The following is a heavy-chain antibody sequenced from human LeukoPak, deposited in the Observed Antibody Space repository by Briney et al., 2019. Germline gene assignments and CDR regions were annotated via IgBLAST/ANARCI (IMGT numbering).Heavy chain of an antibody. CDR3: ARRDTVTNWFDP. J-gene: IGHJ5*02. V-gene: IGHV4-39*07. CDR1: GASISSGGYY. Sequence: SETLSLTCSVSGASISSGGYYWGWIRQPPGKGLEWIGTIYYSGSTYYNPSLKSRLTISVDKSSNQFSLRLSAVTAADTAVYYCARRDTVTNWFDPWGQGTLVTVSS. D-gene: IGHD4-11*01. CDR2: IYYSGST.